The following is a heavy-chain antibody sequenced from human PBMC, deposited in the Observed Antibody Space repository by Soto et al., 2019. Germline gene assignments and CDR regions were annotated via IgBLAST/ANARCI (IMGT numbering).Heavy chain of an antibody. CDR1: GYTFTGYY. J-gene: IGHJ6*02. Sequence: ASVKVSCKASGYTFTGYYMHWVRQAPGQGLEWMGWINPNSGGTNYAQKFQGWVTMTRDTSISTAYMELSRLRSDDTAVYYCARVSPYYYDSSGYHYYYGMDVWGQGTMVTVSS. D-gene: IGHD3-22*01. CDR3: ARVSPYYYDSSGYHYYYGMDV. V-gene: IGHV1-2*04. CDR2: INPNSGGT.